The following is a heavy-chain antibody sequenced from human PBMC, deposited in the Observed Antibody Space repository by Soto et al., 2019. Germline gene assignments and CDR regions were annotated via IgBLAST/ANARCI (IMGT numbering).Heavy chain of an antibody. D-gene: IGHD3-22*01. J-gene: IGHJ4*02. Sequence: ASVKVSCKASGGTFSSYAISWVRQAPGQGLEWMGGIIPIFGTANYAQKFQGRVTITADESTSTAYMELSSLRSEDTAVYYCARGFGGTYYYDSSGYSHFDYWGQGTLVTVSS. CDR2: IIPIFGTA. CDR1: GGTFSSYA. CDR3: ARGFGGTYYYDSSGYSHFDY. V-gene: IGHV1-69*13.